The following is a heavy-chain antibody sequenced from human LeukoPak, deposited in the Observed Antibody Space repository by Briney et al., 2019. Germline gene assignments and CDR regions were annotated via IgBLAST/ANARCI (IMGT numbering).Heavy chain of an antibody. CDR3: AKGGYSSSWSYNWFDP. D-gene: IGHD6-13*01. CDR1: GFTFDDYA. J-gene: IGHJ5*02. CDR2: ISWNSGSI. V-gene: IGHV3-9*01. Sequence: PGGSLRLSCAASGFTFDDYAMHWVRQAPGKGLEWVPGISWNSGSIGYADSVKGRFTISRDNTKNSLYLQMNSLRAEDTALYYCAKGGYSSSWSYNWFDPWGQGTLVTVSS.